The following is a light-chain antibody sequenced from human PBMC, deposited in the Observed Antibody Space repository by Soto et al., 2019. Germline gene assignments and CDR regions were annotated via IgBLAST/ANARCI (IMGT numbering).Light chain of an antibody. CDR1: SSDVGGYNY. CDR3: SSYTSSSTLPSYV. Sequence: ALTQPASVSGSPGQSITISCTGTSSDVGGYNYVSWYQQHPGKAPKLMIYDVSNRPSGVSNRFSGSKSGNTASLTISGLQAEDEADYYCSSYTSSSTLPSYVFGTGTKVTVL. J-gene: IGLJ1*01. CDR2: DVS. V-gene: IGLV2-14*01.